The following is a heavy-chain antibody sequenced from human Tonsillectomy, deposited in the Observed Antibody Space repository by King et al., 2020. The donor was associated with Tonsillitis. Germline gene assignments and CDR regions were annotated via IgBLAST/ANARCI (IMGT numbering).Heavy chain of an antibody. CDR3: ARSSIAARNRFDAFDI. D-gene: IGHD6-6*01. Sequence: QLQESGPGLVKPSETLSLTCTVSGGSISSSSYYWGWIGQPPGKGLEWIGSIYFSGSTYYNPSLKSRVTISVDTSKNQFSLKLSSLTAADTAVYYCARSSIAARNRFDAFDIWGQGTMVTVSS. J-gene: IGHJ3*02. CDR1: GGSISSSSYY. CDR2: IYFSGST. V-gene: IGHV4-39*01.